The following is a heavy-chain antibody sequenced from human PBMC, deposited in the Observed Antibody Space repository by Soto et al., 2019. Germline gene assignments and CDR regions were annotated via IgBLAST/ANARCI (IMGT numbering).Heavy chain of an antibody. V-gene: IGHV1-18*01. D-gene: IGHD6-13*01. CDR3: ARDWAAAGRSDS. J-gene: IGHJ4*02. Sequence: QVQLVQSGAEVKEPGASVKVSCKASGYTITSYGISWVRQAPGQGLEWMGWISAYNGNTNLAQKLQGRVTMTTDTSTSTAYTDMGTLRSDNTAVYYCARDWAAAGRSDSWGQAALVTVST. CDR2: ISAYNGNT. CDR1: GYTITSYG.